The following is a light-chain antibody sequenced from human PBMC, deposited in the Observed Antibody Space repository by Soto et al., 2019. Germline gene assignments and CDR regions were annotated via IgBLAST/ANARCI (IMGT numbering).Light chain of an antibody. CDR1: QSVSSNN. J-gene: IGKJ3*01. CDR3: QRYGRSPFT. Sequence: IVLTQSPGTLSLSPGERATLSCRASQSVSSNNLAWYQQRPGQAPRVVIYGASTRATGIPERFSGSGSGTDFTLTISRLEPEDFAVYYCQRYGRSPFTFGPGTKVDIK. V-gene: IGKV3-20*01. CDR2: GAS.